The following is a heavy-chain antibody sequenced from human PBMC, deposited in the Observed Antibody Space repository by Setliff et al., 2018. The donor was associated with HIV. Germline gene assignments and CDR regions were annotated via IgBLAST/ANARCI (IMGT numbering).Heavy chain of an antibody. D-gene: IGHD5-18*01. CDR1: GGSFSDNY. Sequence: SETLSLTCAVYGGSFSDNYWSWIRQPPGKGLDWIAEINHNGNINYNPSLKSRVTISMDPSKKQFSLKLSSVTAADTAVYYCARDPGYTSGSTFHFDYWGQGTLVTVSS. CDR2: INHNGNI. CDR3: ARDPGYTSGSTFHFDY. J-gene: IGHJ4*02. V-gene: IGHV4-34*01.